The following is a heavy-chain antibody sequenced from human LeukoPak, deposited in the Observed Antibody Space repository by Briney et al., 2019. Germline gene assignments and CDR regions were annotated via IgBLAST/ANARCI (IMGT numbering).Heavy chain of an antibody. CDR2: ISSSSTYI. J-gene: IGHJ4*02. D-gene: IGHD3-10*01. V-gene: IGHV3-21*04. CDR3: ATTYYYGSGSSYNGLYFDY. CDR1: GFTFSSYT. Sequence: GGSLRLSCAASGFTFSSYTMNWVRQAPGKGLEWVSSISSSSTYINYADSVKGRFTISRDNAKNSLYLQMNSLRAEDTALYYCATTYYYGSGSSYNGLYFDYWGQGTLVTVSS.